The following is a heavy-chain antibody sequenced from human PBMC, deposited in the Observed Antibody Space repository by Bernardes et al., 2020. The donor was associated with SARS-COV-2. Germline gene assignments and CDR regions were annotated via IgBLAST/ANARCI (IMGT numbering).Heavy chain of an antibody. V-gene: IGHV3-23*01. CDR2: VSGSGRST. CDR3: AKCDSTDYYCPLDY. CDR1: GLTFSKFG. J-gene: IGHJ4*02. D-gene: IGHD3-22*01. Sequence: GGSLRLSCTASGLTFSKFGVSWVRPAPGKGLGWVSGVSGSGRSTFYVDSAKGRFTISRDNSKNTVYLQMESLRAEDTAVYYCAKCDSTDYYCPLDYWGQGTLVTVSS.